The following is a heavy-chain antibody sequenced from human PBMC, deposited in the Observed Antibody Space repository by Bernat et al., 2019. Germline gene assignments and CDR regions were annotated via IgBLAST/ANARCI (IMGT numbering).Heavy chain of an antibody. CDR2: IGTAGDT. CDR1: GFTFSSYD. J-gene: IGHJ2*01. D-gene: IGHD4-17*01. V-gene: IGHV3-13*01. Sequence: EVQLVESGGGLVQPGGSLRLSCAASGFTFSSYDMHWVRQATGKGLEWVSAIGTAGDTYYPGSMKGRFTISRENAKNSLYLQMNSLRAGDTAVYYCARGSLDYGDYMGDGYFDLWGRGTLVTVSS. CDR3: ARGSLDYGDYMGDGYFDL.